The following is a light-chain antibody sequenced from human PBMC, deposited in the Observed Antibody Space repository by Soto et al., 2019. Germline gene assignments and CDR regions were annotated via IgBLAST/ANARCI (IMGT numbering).Light chain of an antibody. CDR2: KAS. J-gene: IGKJ1*01. V-gene: IGKV1-5*03. Sequence: DIQMTQSPSTLSASVGDRVTITCRASQSISSWLAWYQQKPGKAPKLLIYKASSLESGVPSRLSGSGSGTEFTLTISSLQPDDFAPYYCQQYNSYSQTCGQGTKVEIK. CDR1: QSISSW. CDR3: QQYNSYSQT.